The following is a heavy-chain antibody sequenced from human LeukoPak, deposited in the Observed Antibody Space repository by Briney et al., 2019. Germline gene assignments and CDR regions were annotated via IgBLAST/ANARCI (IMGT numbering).Heavy chain of an antibody. CDR3: ARCTKYTTGWCNWFDP. J-gene: IGHJ5*02. V-gene: IGHV3-23*01. Sequence: GGSLGLSCAASGFTFSNHAMNWVRQTPGKGLEWVSSIGGNGVSTYYADSVKGRFTISRDNSKDTLHLQMNSLSAEDTAVYYCARCTKYTTGWCNWFDPWGQGTLVTVSS. D-gene: IGHD6-19*01. CDR2: IGGNGVST. CDR1: GFTFSNHA.